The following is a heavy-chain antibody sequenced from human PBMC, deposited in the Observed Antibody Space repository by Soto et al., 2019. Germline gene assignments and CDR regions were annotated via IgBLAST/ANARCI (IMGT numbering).Heavy chain of an antibody. CDR2: INPNSGGT. J-gene: IGHJ6*02. CDR1: GYGFTGYY. CDR3: ARDTGYDSSLGYYGMDV. V-gene: IGHV1-2*04. Sequence: ASVKGSCKASGYGFTGYYMHWVLQAPGQGLEWMGWINPNSGGTNYAQKFQGWVTMTRDTSISTAYMELSRLRSDDTAVYYCARDTGYDSSLGYYGMDVWGQGTTVTVSS. D-gene: IGHD3-22*01.